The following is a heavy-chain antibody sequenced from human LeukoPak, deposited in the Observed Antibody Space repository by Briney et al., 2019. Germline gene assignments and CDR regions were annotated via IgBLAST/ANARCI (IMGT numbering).Heavy chain of an antibody. CDR2: IYHSGST. J-gene: IGHJ3*02. Sequence: SGTLSLTCAVSGGSISSSNWWSWVRQPPGKGLEWIGEIYHSGSTNYNPSLKSRVTISVDKSKNQFSLKLSSVTAADTAVYYCARDPGAYDFWSGYSPDDAFDIWGQGTMVTVSS. V-gene: IGHV4-4*02. CDR3: ARDPGAYDFWSGYSPDDAFDI. CDR1: GGSISSSNW. D-gene: IGHD3-3*01.